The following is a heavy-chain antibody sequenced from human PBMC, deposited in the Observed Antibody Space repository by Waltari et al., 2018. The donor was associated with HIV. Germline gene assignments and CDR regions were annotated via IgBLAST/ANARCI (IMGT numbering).Heavy chain of an antibody. CDR2: LYCNDEE. J-gene: IGHJ4*02. CDR1: GFSLSTRGVG. V-gene: IGHV2-5*01. Sequence: QITLKESGPTLVKPTQTLTLTCTFSGFSLSTRGVGVGWIRQPPGKALEWLALLYCNDEERYSPSLKSRLTITKHTSKNQVLLTMTDMDPVDTATYYCAHRLGSRTWYGNFDYWGQGILVSVSS. D-gene: IGHD6-13*01. CDR3: AHRLGSRTWYGNFDY.